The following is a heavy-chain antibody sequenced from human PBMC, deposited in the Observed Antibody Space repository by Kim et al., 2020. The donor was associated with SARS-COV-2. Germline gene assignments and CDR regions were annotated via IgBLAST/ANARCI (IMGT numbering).Heavy chain of an antibody. CDR2: ISDDGSRT. CDR3: TKGRGSSDWYVTPEFDY. CDR1: GFAFSSYA. V-gene: IGHV3-30*18. J-gene: IGHJ4*02. Sequence: GGSLRLSCAASGFAFSSYAMHWVRQAPGKVLEWVAFISDDGSRTIYADSVKGRFTISRDNSTNTEYLQMNSLRAEDTAVYYCTKGRGSSDWYVTPEFDYWGQGTLVTVSS. D-gene: IGHD6-13*01.